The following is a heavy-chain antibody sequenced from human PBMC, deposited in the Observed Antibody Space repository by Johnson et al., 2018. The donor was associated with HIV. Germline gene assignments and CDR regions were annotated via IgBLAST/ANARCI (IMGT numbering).Heavy chain of an antibody. V-gene: IGHV3-30-3*01. J-gene: IGHJ3*02. CDR3: ARDRQAYDAFDI. Sequence: QVQLVESGGGVVQPGRSLRLSCAASGFTFSSYAMHWVRQAPGKGLEWVAVISYDGSNKYYADSVKGRFTISRDNSKNTLYLQMNSLRAEDTAVYYCARDRQAYDAFDIWGQGTMVTVSS. CDR1: GFTFSSYA. CDR2: ISYDGSNK.